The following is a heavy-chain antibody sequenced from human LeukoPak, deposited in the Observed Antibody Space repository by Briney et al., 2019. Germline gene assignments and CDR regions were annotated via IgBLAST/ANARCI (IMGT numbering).Heavy chain of an antibody. Sequence: PSETLSLTCAVYGGSFSGYYWSWIRQPPGKGLEWIGEINHSGSTNYNPSFKSRVTISVDTSKNQFSLKLSSVAAADTAVYYCARGLDIVVVPAASAWFDPWGQGTLVTVSS. V-gene: IGHV4-34*01. CDR3: ARGLDIVVVPAASAWFDP. CDR1: GGSFSGYY. J-gene: IGHJ5*02. CDR2: INHSGST. D-gene: IGHD2-2*01.